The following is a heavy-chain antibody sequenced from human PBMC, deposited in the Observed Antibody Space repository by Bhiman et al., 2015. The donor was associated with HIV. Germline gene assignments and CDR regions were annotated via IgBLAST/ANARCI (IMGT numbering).Heavy chain of an antibody. D-gene: IGHD7-27*01. CDR2: ISSSSSYI. Sequence: EVQLVESGGGLVKPGGSLRFSCAASGFTFSSYSMNWVRQAPGKGLEWVSSISSSSSYIYYADSVKGRFTISRDNAKNSLYLQMNSLRAEDTAVYYCARMEHWAFDYWGQGTLVTVSS. V-gene: IGHV3-21*01. CDR1: GFTFSSYS. CDR3: ARMEHWAFDY. J-gene: IGHJ4*02.